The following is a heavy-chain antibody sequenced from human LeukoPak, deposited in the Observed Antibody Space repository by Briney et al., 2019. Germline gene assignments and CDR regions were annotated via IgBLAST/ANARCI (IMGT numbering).Heavy chain of an antibody. CDR2: IKQDGSEK. D-gene: IGHD3-3*01. V-gene: IGHV3-7*01. Sequence: GGSLRLSCAASGFTFSSYWMSWVRQAPGKGLEWVANIKQDGSEKYYVDSVKGRFTISRDNAKNSLYLQMNSLRAEDTAVYYCARLGWRGIDYYYYMDVWGKGTTVTVSS. CDR3: ARLGWRGIDYYYYMDV. J-gene: IGHJ6*03. CDR1: GFTFSSYW.